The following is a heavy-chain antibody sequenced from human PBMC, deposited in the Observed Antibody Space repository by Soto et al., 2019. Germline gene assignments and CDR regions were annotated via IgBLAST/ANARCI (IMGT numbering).Heavy chain of an antibody. V-gene: IGHV3-23*01. CDR1: AVKFISYG. CDR2: ISGSGGST. Sequence: GGPLRLCWEAAAVKFISYGMSGIRQAPGKGLEWVSAISGSGGSTYYADSVNGRFTISRDNSKNTLYLQMNSLRAEDTAVYYCAKDEPPFFDYWGQGTLVTVSS. CDR3: AKDEPPFFDY. J-gene: IGHJ4*02.